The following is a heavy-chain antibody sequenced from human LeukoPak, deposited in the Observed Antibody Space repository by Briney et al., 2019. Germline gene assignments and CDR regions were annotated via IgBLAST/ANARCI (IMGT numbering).Heavy chain of an antibody. CDR1: GYTFTSYY. D-gene: IGHD3-3*01. Sequence: GASVKVPCKASGYTFTSYYMHWVRQAPGQGPEWMGIINPSGGSTSYAQKFQGRVTMTRDMSTSTVYMELSSLRSEDTAVYYCARDSQLRFLEWSFDPWGQGTLVTVSS. V-gene: IGHV1-46*01. J-gene: IGHJ5*02. CDR2: INPSGGST. CDR3: ARDSQLRFLEWSFDP.